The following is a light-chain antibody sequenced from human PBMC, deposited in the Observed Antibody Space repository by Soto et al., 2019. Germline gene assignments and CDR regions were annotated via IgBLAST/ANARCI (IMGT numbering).Light chain of an antibody. V-gene: IGLV1-44*01. CDR1: RPNIGSNT. CDR2: SND. Sequence: QPVLTQPPSASGTPGQRVTMSCSGSRPNIGSNTVNWYQQLAGTAPKVLIYSNDQRPSGVPDRFSGSKSGTSASLAISGLQSEDEADYYCAAWDDSLKVVVFGGGTQLTVL. J-gene: IGLJ2*01. CDR3: AAWDDSLKVVV.